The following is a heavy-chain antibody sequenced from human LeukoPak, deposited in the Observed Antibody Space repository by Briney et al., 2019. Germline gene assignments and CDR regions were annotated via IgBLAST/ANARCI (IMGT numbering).Heavy chain of an antibody. CDR3: ARGEWEAYDY. D-gene: IGHD1-26*01. Sequence: ASVKVSCKASVYTFIDYFLHWVRQAPRQGLEWMGWINPNSGGTKSAQKFQGRVNKTSGTSISTAYMELSRLRSDDTAVYYCARGEWEAYDYWGQGTLVTVSS. CDR1: VYTFIDYF. J-gene: IGHJ4*02. CDR2: INPNSGGT. V-gene: IGHV1-2*02.